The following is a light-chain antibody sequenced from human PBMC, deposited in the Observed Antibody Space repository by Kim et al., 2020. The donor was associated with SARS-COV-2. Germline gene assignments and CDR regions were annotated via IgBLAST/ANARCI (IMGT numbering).Light chain of an antibody. J-gene: IGKJ2*01. Sequence: EIVLTQSPATLSLSPGERATLSCRASQDVRNYLAWYQQRPGQAPRLLIYDASNSATGIPARFSGSGSGTDFTLTVTSLEPEDFAVYYCQQRSNWPYTFGQGTKLE. CDR2: DAS. CDR3: QQRSNWPYT. CDR1: QDVRNY. V-gene: IGKV3-11*01.